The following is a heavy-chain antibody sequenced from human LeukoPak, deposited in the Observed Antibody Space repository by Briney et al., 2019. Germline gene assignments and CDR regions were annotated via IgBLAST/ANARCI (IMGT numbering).Heavy chain of an antibody. CDR2: INPNSGGT. CDR3: AISSPFPGLGY. Sequence: ASVKVSCMASGYAFTGYYMHWVRQAPGQGLAWMGWINPNSGGTNYAQKFQGRVTMTRDTSISTACMELSRLRSDDTAVYYCAISSPFPGLGYWGQGTLVTVSS. CDR1: GYAFTGYY. J-gene: IGHJ4*02. V-gene: IGHV1-2*02. D-gene: IGHD6-19*01.